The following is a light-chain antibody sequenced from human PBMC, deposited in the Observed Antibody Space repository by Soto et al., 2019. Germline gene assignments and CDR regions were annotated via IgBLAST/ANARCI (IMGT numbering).Light chain of an antibody. Sequence: EIVMTQSPATLSVSPGERATLSCRASQSVSSNLAWYQQKPGQAPRLLIYGASTRATGIPARFSGSASGTEFTLTISSLQSEDFAGYYCQQNNNWPPLTFGGGTKVEIK. J-gene: IGKJ4*01. CDR2: GAS. CDR3: QQNNNWPPLT. V-gene: IGKV3-15*01. CDR1: QSVSSN.